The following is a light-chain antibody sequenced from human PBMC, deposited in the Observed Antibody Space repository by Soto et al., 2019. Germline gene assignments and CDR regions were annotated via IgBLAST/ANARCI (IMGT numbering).Light chain of an antibody. CDR2: DVT. V-gene: IGLV2-14*01. CDR1: SSDVGFYKY. J-gene: IGLJ2*01. Sequence: QPVLTQPASVSGSPGQSITISCTGTSSDVGFYKYVSWYQQHPGKAPKLMIYDVTNRPSGVSYRFSGSKSGNTASLTISGLQAEDEADYYCSSYTSGSTPIFGGGTKLTVL. CDR3: SSYTSGSTPI.